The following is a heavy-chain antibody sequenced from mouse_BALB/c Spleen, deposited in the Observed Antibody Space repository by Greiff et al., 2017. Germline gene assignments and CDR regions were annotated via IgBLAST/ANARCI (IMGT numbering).Heavy chain of an antibody. V-gene: IGHV5-4*02. CDR3: AREGDDVNGAMDY. J-gene: IGHJ4*01. D-gene: IGHD2-2*01. CDR2: ISDGGSYT. CDR1: GFTFSDYY. Sequence: DVMLVESGGGLVKPGGSLKLSCAASGFTFSDYYMYWVRQTPEKRLEWVATISDGGSYTYYPDSVKGRFTISRDNAKNNLYLQMSSLKSEDTAMYYCAREGDDVNGAMDYWGQGTSVTVSS.